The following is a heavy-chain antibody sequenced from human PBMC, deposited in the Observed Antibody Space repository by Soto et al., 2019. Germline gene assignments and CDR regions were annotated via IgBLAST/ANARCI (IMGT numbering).Heavy chain of an antibody. V-gene: IGHV3-30-3*01. CDR3: ARDCYDSSGYSDY. Sequence: GGSLRLSCAASGFTFSSYAMHWVRQAPGKGLEWVAVISYDGSNKYYADSVKGRFTISRDNSKNTLYLQMNSLRAEDTAVYYCARDCYDSSGYSDYWGQGTLVTVSS. J-gene: IGHJ4*02. CDR2: ISYDGSNK. D-gene: IGHD3-22*01. CDR1: GFTFSSYA.